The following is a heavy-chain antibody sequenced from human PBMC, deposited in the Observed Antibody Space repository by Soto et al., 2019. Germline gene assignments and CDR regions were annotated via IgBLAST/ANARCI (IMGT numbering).Heavy chain of an antibody. CDR2: IAPTGGSA. CDR3: ARDRMTLVRRVINYYCMNL. D-gene: IGHD3-10*01. Sequence: ASVKVSCKASGDTFSDYYIHWVRQAPGQGLEWLGVIAPTGGSATYAQRFEGRVTMTRDTSTKIVYMEVRGLRSEDTAVYSCARDRMTLVRRVINYYCMNLWRQVTTIAFAS. J-gene: IGHJ6*02. CDR1: GDTFSDYY. V-gene: IGHV1-46*01.